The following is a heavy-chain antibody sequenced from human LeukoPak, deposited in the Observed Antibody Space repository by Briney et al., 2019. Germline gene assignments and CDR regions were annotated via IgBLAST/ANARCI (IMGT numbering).Heavy chain of an antibody. CDR3: AREGCSSTSCYAGAAFDI. CDR1: GGSISSYY. Sequence: SETLSLTCTVSGGSISSYYWSWIRQPPGKGLEWIGYIYHSGSTNYNPSLKSRVTISVDTSKNQFSLKLSSVTAADTAVYYCAREGCSSTSCYAGAAFDIWGQGTMVTVSS. D-gene: IGHD2-2*01. V-gene: IGHV4-59*01. CDR2: IYHSGST. J-gene: IGHJ3*02.